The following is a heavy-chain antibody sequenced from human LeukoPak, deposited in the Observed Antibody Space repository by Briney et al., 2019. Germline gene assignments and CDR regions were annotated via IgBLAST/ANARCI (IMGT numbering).Heavy chain of an antibody. J-gene: IGHJ4*02. D-gene: IGHD1-1*01. CDR3: ARDPNTYNWNDSPEGNGDYDY. CDR1: GGTFSSYA. V-gene: IGHV1-69*13. Sequence: GASVKVSCKASGGTFSSYAISWVRQAPGQGLEWMGGIIPIFGTANYAQKFQGRVTITADESTSTAYMELSSLRSEDTAVYYCARDPNTYNWNDSPEGNGDYDYWGQGTLVTVSS. CDR2: IIPIFGTA.